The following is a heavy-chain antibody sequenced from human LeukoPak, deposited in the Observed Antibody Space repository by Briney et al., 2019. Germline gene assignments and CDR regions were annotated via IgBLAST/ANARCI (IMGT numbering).Heavy chain of an antibody. CDR3: ARDPYSGSYGNYYYYFMDV. CDR2: IRNDGSDA. CDR1: GFSFSETW. Sequence: GGSLRLSCVASGFSFSETWMHWVRQVPGKGLVWVSRIRNDGSDARYAESVKGRFTISRDNAKNSLYLQMNSLRAEDTAVYYCARDPYSGSYGNYYYYFMDVWGKGTTVTISS. D-gene: IGHD1-26*01. J-gene: IGHJ6*03. V-gene: IGHV3-74*01.